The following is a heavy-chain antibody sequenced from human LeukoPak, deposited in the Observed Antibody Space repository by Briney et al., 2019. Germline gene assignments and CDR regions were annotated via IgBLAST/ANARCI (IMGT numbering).Heavy chain of an antibody. Sequence: ASVKVSCKASGYIFPSYDINWVRQAPGQGLEWMEWMNPYNSDTGYAQKFQGRVTMTRNTSISTAYMELSSLRSEDTAVYFCARGPGGAGTTNPMDYWGRGTLVTVSS. V-gene: IGHV1-8*01. CDR1: GYIFPSYD. CDR2: MNPYNSDT. J-gene: IGHJ1*01. CDR3: ARGPGGAGTTNPMDY. D-gene: IGHD1-26*01.